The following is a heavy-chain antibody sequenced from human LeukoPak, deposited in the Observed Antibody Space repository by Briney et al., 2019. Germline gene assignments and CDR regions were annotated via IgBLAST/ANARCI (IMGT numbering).Heavy chain of an antibody. CDR2: IYYSGST. Sequence: PSETLSLTCTISGGSISSYYWSWIRQPPGKGLQWIGYIYYSGSTNYNPSLKSRVTISVDTSKNQFSLKLSSVTAADTAVYYCARSSGYYFFDYWGQGTLVTLSS. V-gene: IGHV4-59*01. CDR3: ARSSGYYFFDY. J-gene: IGHJ4*02. CDR1: GGSISSYY. D-gene: IGHD3-22*01.